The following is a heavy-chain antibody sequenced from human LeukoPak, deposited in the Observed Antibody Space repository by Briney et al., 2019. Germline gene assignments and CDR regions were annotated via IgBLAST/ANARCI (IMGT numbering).Heavy chain of an antibody. V-gene: IGHV3-21*01. Sequence: GGSLRLSCAASGFTFSSYSMNWVRQARGRGLEGVSSISSSSSDIYYAESVKGRFTISRDSAKNSLYLQMTSLRAEDTAVYYCARDDRRFGIWGQGTMVTVSS. CDR3: ARDDRRFGI. CDR1: GFTFSSYS. D-gene: IGHD3-22*01. CDR2: ISSSSSDI. J-gene: IGHJ3*02.